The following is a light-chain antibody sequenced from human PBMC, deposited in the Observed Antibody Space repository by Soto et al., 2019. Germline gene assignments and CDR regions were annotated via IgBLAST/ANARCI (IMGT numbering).Light chain of an antibody. Sequence: LTQPPSASGSPGQSVTISCTGTSSDFVSYNRVSWYQQPPGTAPKLMIYEVSKRPSGVPDRFSGSKSGNTASLTISGLQAADEADYYCSLYTSENAYVFGTGTKVTVL. CDR2: EVS. CDR3: SLYTSENAYV. J-gene: IGLJ1*01. CDR1: SSDFVSYNR. V-gene: IGLV2-18*01.